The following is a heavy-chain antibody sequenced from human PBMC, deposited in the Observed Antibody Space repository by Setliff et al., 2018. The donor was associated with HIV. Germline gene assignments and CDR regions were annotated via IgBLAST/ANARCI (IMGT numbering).Heavy chain of an antibody. CDR3: AGVLSSGYYDGP. CDR1: GASVNSHY. V-gene: IGHV4-59*02. J-gene: IGHJ5*02. Sequence: SETLSLTCTVSGASVNSHYWAWIRQPPGKGLEWIGSLYYSGNTNYNPSLKSRVTISADTSKNQFSLKLRSVTAADTAVYYCAGVLSSGYYDGPWGQGTLVTVAS. CDR2: LYYSGNT. D-gene: IGHD3-22*01.